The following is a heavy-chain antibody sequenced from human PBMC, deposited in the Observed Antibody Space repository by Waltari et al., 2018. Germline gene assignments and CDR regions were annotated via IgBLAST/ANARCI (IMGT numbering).Heavy chain of an antibody. D-gene: IGHD2-21*01. Sequence: QVQLVQSGAEVKKPGSSVKVSCKASGGTFSSYAISWVRQAPGQGLEWMGRIIPILGIANYAQKFQGRVTITADKSTSTAYMELSSLRSEDTAVYYCARARDGGGGEGYWGQGTLVTVSS. CDR3: ARARDGGGGEGY. V-gene: IGHV1-69*09. CDR1: GGTFSSYA. CDR2: IIPILGIA. J-gene: IGHJ4*02.